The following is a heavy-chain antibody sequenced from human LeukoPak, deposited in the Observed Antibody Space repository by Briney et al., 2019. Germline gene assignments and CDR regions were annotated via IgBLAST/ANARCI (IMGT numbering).Heavy chain of an antibody. Sequence: NAGGSLRPSCAASGFTFSDYYMSWIRQAPGKGLEWVSYISSSGSTIYYADSVKGRFTISRDNAKNSLYLQMNSLRAEDTAVYYCVTTWGAHYWYFDLWGRGALVTVSS. CDR3: VTTWGAHYWYFDL. J-gene: IGHJ2*01. D-gene: IGHD1-26*01. CDR1: GFTFSDYY. V-gene: IGHV3-11*04. CDR2: ISSSGSTI.